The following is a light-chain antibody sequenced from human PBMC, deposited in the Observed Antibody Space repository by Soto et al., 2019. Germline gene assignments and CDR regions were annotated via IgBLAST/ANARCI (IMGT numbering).Light chain of an antibody. CDR3: SSYASNRDVM. J-gene: IGLJ3*02. V-gene: IGLV2-14*01. Sequence: QSALTQPASVSGSPGQSITISCTGTSSDVGAYNYVSWYQQHPGKAPKLMIYDVSYRPSGVSNRFSGSKSGNTASLTISGLQAEDEAGYYCSSYASNRDVMFGGGTQLTVL. CDR2: DVS. CDR1: SSDVGAYNY.